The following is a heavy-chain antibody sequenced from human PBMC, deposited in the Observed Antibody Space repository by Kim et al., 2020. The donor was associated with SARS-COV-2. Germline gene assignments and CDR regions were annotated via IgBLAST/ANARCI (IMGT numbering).Heavy chain of an antibody. CDR2: INSDGSST. D-gene: IGHD3-9*01. CDR3: AGRILTGSEGNY. J-gene: IGHJ4*02. CDR1: GFTFSSYW. Sequence: GGSLRLSCAASGFTFSSYWMHWVRQAPGKGLVWVSRINSDGSSTSYADSVKGRFTISRDNAKNTLYLQMNSLRAEDTAVYYCAGRILTGSEGNYWGQGTLVTVSS. V-gene: IGHV3-74*01.